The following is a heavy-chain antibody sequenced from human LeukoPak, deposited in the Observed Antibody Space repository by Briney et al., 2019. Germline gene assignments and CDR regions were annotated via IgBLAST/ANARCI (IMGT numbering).Heavy chain of an antibody. V-gene: IGHV1-69*13. CDR1: AAAFSIYA. D-gene: IGHD3-10*01. Sequence: SVNLSCYSSAAAFSIYANSWLRLPPGQGLGWMGGIIPIFGTANYAQKFQSRVTITADESTSTAYMKMSSLRSEDTAVYYCASDSDYYGSGSYQHAFDIWGQGTMVTVSS. CDR3: ASDSDYYGSGSYQHAFDI. J-gene: IGHJ3*02. CDR2: IIPIFGTA.